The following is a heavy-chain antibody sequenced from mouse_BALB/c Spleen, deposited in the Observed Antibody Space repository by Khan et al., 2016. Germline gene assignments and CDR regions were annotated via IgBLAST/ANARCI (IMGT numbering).Heavy chain of an antibody. Sequence: VQLQQSGPELMKPGASVKISCKASGYSFTSYYMHWVKQSHGKSLERIGYIDPFNGGTSYNQKFKGKATLTVDKSSSTAYMHLSSLTSEDSAVYYCARQDGYDVGWIAYWGQGTLVTVSA. J-gene: IGHJ3*01. CDR2: IDPFNGGT. D-gene: IGHD2-2*01. CDR3: ARQDGYDVGWIAY. V-gene: IGHV1S135*01. CDR1: GYSFTSYY.